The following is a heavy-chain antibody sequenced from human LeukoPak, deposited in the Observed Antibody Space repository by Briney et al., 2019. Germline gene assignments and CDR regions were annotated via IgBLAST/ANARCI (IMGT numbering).Heavy chain of an antibody. J-gene: IGHJ4*02. CDR1: GVSISSYY. Sequence: SETLSLTCTVSGVSISSYYWSWIRQPAGKGLEWIGRIYTSGSTNYNPSLKSRVTMSVDTSKNQFSLKLSSVTAADTAVYYCARWVTRVRGVHRSQPLYYFAYWGQGTLVTVSS. CDR2: IYTSGST. V-gene: IGHV4-4*07. CDR3: ARWVTRVRGVHRSQPLYYFAY. D-gene: IGHD3-10*01.